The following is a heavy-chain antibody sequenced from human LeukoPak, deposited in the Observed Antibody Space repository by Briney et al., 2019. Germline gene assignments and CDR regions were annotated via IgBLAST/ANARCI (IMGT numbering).Heavy chain of an antibody. Sequence: GESLKISCQSSGYSFTSYWIGWVRQMPGKGPECMGIIYPGDSDTRYSPSFQGQVTISADKSISPAYLQWSSLKASDTAMYYCARSVTDAFDIWGQGTMVTVSS. J-gene: IGHJ3*02. CDR2: IYPGDSDT. CDR1: GYSFTSYW. V-gene: IGHV5-51*01. D-gene: IGHD4-11*01. CDR3: ARSVTDAFDI.